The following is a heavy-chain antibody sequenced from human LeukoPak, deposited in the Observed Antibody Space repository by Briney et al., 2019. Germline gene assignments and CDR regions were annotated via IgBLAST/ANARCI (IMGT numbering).Heavy chain of an antibody. J-gene: IGHJ5*02. D-gene: IGHD3-3*01. CDR3: ARGFTYYDDLPFDP. CDR1: GGSFTSHY. V-gene: IGHV4-59*11. CDR2: IYYSGTT. Sequence: SETLSLTCTVSGGSFTSHYWSWVRQPPGKRLEWIGYIYYSGTTDYNPSLKSRVTISVDTSKNQFSLKLSSVTAADTAVYYCARGFTYYDDLPFDPWGQGTLVTVSS.